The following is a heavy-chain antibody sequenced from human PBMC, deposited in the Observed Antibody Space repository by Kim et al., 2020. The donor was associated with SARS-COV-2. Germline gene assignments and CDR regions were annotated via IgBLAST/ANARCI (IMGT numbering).Heavy chain of an antibody. V-gene: IGHV3-23*01. Sequence: GGSLRLSCAASGFTFSSYAMSWVRQAPGKGLEWVSAISGSGGSTYYADSVKGRFTISRDNSKNTLYLQMNSLRAEDTAVYYCAKDPHKPMIVVDPPDYWGQGTLVTVSS. D-gene: IGHD3-22*01. CDR2: ISGSGGST. J-gene: IGHJ4*02. CDR1: GFTFSSYA. CDR3: AKDPHKPMIVVDPPDY.